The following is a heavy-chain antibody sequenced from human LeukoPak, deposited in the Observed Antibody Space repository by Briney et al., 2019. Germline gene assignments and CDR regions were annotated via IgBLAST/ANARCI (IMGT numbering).Heavy chain of an antibody. Sequence: SETLSLTCTVSGGSISSSSYYWGWIRQPPGKGLDWIGSIYYSGSTYYNPSLKSRVTISVDTSKNQFSLKLSSVTAADTAVYYCARGSTGTTYYYYYYMDVWGKGTTVTVSS. V-gene: IGHV4-39*01. D-gene: IGHD1-1*01. J-gene: IGHJ6*03. CDR1: GGSISSSSYY. CDR3: ARGSTGTTYYYYYYMDV. CDR2: IYYSGST.